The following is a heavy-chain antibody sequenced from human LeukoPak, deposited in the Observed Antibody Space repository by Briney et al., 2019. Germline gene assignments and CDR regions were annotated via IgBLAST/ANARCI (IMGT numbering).Heavy chain of an antibody. CDR1: GFTVSSNY. Sequence: QPGGSLRLSCAASGFTVSSNYMSWVRQAPGKGLEWVSVIYSGGSTYYADSVKGRFTISRDNSKNTVYLQMQLRSGEDKAVFFCSRDLDCSGGSCYSYWGQGTLVTVSS. CDR3: SRDLDCSGGSCYSY. D-gene: IGHD2-15*01. J-gene: IGHJ4*02. CDR2: IYSGGST. V-gene: IGHV3-53*05.